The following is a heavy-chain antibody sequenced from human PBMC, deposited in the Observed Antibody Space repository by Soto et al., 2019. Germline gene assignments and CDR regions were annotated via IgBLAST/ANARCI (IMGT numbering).Heavy chain of an antibody. J-gene: IGHJ5*02. CDR1: GFTFSSYS. CDR3: VSSGFWSGYYDKRSFDP. D-gene: IGHD3-3*01. Sequence: GSLRLSCAASGFTFSSYSMNWVRQAPGKGLEWVSYISSSSSTIYYADSVKGRFTISRDNAKNSLYLQMNSLRDEDTAVYYCVSSGFWSGYYDKRSFDPWGQGTLVTVSS. V-gene: IGHV3-48*02. CDR2: ISSSSSTI.